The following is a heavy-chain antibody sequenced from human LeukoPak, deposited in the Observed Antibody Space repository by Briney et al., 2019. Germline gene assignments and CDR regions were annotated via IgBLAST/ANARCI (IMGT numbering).Heavy chain of an antibody. D-gene: IGHD3-9*01. J-gene: IGHJ6*02. V-gene: IGHV3-23*01. Sequence: GGSLRLSCAASGFTFSSYAMSWVRQAPGKGLEWVSAISGSGGSTYYADSVKGRFTISRDNSKNTVYLQMNSLRVEDTAIYYCARDRPDYDILTGYRYFYGMDVWGQGTTVTVSS. CDR2: ISGSGGST. CDR1: GFTFSSYA. CDR3: ARDRPDYDILTGYRYFYGMDV.